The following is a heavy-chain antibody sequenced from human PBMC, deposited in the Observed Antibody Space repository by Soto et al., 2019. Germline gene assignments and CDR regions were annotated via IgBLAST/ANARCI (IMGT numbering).Heavy chain of an antibody. CDR1: GLTVSSSY. V-gene: IGHV3-53*01. J-gene: IGHJ5*02. CDR2: IYKDGST. Sequence: EVQLVESGGGLIQPGGSLRLSCAASGLTVSSSYMSWVRQAPGKGLEWVSVIYKDGSTYYADSVKGRFTISRDNYKNTLYLQMNSLRAEDTAVYHCARDPGHGSGHLAFDPWGQGTLVTVTS. D-gene: IGHD2-15*01. CDR3: ARDPGHGSGHLAFDP.